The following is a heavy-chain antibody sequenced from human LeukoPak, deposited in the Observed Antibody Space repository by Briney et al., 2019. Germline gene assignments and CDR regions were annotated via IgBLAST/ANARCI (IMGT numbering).Heavy chain of an antibody. CDR2: IYPGDSDT. Sequence: GESLEISCKGSGYIFTSYWIGWVRQMPGKGLEWMGIIYPGDSDTRYSPSFQGQVTISADKSISTAYLQWSSLKASDTAMYYCARRGLACSSTSCYAHWFDPWGQGTLVTVSS. V-gene: IGHV5-51*01. J-gene: IGHJ5*02. D-gene: IGHD2-2*01. CDR1: GYIFTSYW. CDR3: ARRGLACSSTSCYAHWFDP.